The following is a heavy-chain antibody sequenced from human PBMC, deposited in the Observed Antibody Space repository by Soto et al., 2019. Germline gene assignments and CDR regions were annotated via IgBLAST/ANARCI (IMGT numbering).Heavy chain of an antibody. J-gene: IGHJ4*02. D-gene: IGHD2-15*01. CDR3: ARSPTARGTPYFDY. Sequence: ASVKVSCKASGYTFTSYAIHWVRQAPGQRLEWMGWINAGNSDTKYSQKFQGRVTITRDTSASTAYMELSSLRSEDTAVYYCARSPTARGTPYFDYWGQGTLVTVSS. V-gene: IGHV1-3*01. CDR1: GYTFTSYA. CDR2: INAGNSDT.